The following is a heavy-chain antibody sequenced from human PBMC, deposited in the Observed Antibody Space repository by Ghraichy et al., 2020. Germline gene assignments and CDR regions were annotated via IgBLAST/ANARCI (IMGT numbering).Heavy chain of an antibody. Sequence: GESLNISCAASGFIFSSYGMHWVRQAPGKGLEWVAVISYDGSNKYYADSVKGRFTISRDNSKNTLYLQMNSLRAEDTAMFYCAKDLLLGGYGSGSQGAHYWGQGTLVTVSS. D-gene: IGHD3-10*01. V-gene: IGHV3-30*18. J-gene: IGHJ4*02. CDR1: GFIFSSYG. CDR2: ISYDGSNK. CDR3: AKDLLLGGYGSGSQGAHY.